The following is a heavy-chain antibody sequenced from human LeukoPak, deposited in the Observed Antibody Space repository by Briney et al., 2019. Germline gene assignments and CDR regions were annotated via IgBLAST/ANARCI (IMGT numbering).Heavy chain of an antibody. CDR3: ARDLGDSNWKYVDS. Sequence: GGSLRLSCAASGFTFSSNAMHWVRQAPGKGLEWVAVISHTGSDKYYAGSVKGRFTISRDNSKNTLYLQMNSLRAEDTAVYYCARDLGDSNWKYVDSWGQGTLVTVSS. CDR1: GFTFSSNA. CDR2: ISHTGSDK. V-gene: IGHV3-30-3*01. J-gene: IGHJ4*02. D-gene: IGHD1-7*01.